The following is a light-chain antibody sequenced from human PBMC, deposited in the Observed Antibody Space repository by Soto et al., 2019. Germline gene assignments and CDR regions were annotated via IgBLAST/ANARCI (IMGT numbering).Light chain of an antibody. Sequence: QSVLTQPPSVSGAPGQRVTISCTGSSSNIGAGYDVHWYQQLPGTAPKLLIYANNNRPSGVPDRFSGSKSGTSASLAITGLQAEDEADYYCQSYDSSLSGFYVFGTGTKLT. V-gene: IGLV1-40*01. CDR1: SSNIGAGYD. J-gene: IGLJ1*01. CDR2: ANN. CDR3: QSYDSSLSGFYV.